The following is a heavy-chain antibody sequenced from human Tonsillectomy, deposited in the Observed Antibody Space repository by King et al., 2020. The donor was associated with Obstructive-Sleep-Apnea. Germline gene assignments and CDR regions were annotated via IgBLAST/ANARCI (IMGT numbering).Heavy chain of an antibody. V-gene: IGHV4-31*03. J-gene: IGHJ4*02. CDR2: IYYSGST. D-gene: IGHD2-15*01. Sequence: QLQESGPGLVKPSQTLSLTCTVSGGSISSGGYYWSWIRQPPGKGLEWIGYIYYSGSTYYNPSLKSRVTISVDTSKNQFSLKLSSVTAADTAVYYCARGDRGYCSGGSCYAREDYWGQGTLVTVSS. CDR3: ARGDRGYCSGGSCYAREDY. CDR1: GGSISSGGYY.